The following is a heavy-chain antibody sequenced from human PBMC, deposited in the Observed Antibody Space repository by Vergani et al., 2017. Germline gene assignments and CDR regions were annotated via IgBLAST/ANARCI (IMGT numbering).Heavy chain of an antibody. CDR3: ARGVDGSGSYYTLDY. J-gene: IGHJ4*02. D-gene: IGHD3-10*01. V-gene: IGHV4-34*01. CDR1: GGSFSGYY. CDR2: INHSGST. Sequence: QVQLQQWGAGLLKPSETLSLTCAVYGGSFSGYYWSWIRQPPGKGLEWIGEINHSGSTNYNPSLKSRVTISVDTSKNQFSLKLSSVTAADTAVYYCARGVDGSGSYYTLDYWGQGTLVTVSS.